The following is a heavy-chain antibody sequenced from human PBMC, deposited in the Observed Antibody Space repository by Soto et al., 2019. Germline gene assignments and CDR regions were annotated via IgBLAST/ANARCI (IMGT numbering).Heavy chain of an antibody. CDR2: ISYDGSNK. CDR1: GFTFSSYG. Sequence: ESVGGVVQPGRSLRLSCAASGFTFSSYGMHWVRQAPGKGLEWVAVISYDGSNKYYADSVKGRFTISRDNSKNTLYLQMNSLRAEDTAVYYCAMSMTTVTGFAFDIWGQGTMVTVSS. V-gene: IGHV3-30*03. D-gene: IGHD4-17*01. J-gene: IGHJ3*02. CDR3: AMSMTTVTGFAFDI.